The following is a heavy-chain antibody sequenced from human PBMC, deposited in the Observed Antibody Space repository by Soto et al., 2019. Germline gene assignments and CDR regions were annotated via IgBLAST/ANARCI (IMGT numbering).Heavy chain of an antibody. CDR2: IYYSGYT. J-gene: IGHJ4*02. CDR1: GDSFSSADYK. CDR3: ARSSVYVAFDY. Sequence: QVQLQESGPGLVKPSQTLSLTCTVSGDSFSSADYKWSWIRQPPGKGLEWIGYIYYSGYTYNNPSLKSRLTMSVETSKNQFFLKLSSVTAADTAVYYCARSSVYVAFDYWGQGTLVTVS. V-gene: IGHV4-30-4*01. D-gene: IGHD5-12*01.